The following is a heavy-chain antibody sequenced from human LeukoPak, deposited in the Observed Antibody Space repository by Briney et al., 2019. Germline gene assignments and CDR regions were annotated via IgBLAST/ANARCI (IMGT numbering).Heavy chain of an antibody. J-gene: IGHJ4*02. V-gene: IGHV3-43D*03. CDR3: AKDIDNTGWPLMGY. Sequence: WGFLGLSFEASGLTFEVYAIHGFRQARGRVLGWASLISWDGGSTYYADSVKGRFTISRDNSKNSLYLQMNNLRADDSALYYCAKDIDNTGWPLMGYWGQGTLVTVSS. CDR2: ISWDGGST. CDR1: GLTFEVYA. D-gene: IGHD6-19*01.